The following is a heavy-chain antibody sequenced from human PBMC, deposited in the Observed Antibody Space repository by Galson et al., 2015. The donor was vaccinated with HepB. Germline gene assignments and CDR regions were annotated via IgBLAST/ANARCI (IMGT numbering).Heavy chain of an antibody. CDR2: IIPIFGTA. Sequence: SCKASGGTFSSYAISWVRQAPGQGLEWMGGIIPIFGTANYAQKFQGRVTITADKSTSTAYMELSSLRSEDTAVYYCARVAKLRFLEQYGMDVWGQGTTVTVSS. J-gene: IGHJ6*02. D-gene: IGHD3-3*01. V-gene: IGHV1-69*06. CDR1: GGTFSSYA. CDR3: ARVAKLRFLEQYGMDV.